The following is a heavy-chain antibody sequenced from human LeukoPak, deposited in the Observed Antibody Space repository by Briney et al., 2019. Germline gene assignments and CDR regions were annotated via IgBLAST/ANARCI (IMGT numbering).Heavy chain of an antibody. V-gene: IGHV4-38-2*02. CDR1: GYSISSGYN. J-gene: IGHJ4*02. CDR3: ARDKTAAYYFDY. Sequence: SETLSLTCTVSGYSISSGYNWGWIRQPPGKGLEWIGSIYYSGSTYYNPSLKSRVTISVDTSKNQFSLKLSSVTAADTAVYYCARDKTAAYYFDYWGQGTLVTVSS. CDR2: IYYSGST. D-gene: IGHD2-21*02.